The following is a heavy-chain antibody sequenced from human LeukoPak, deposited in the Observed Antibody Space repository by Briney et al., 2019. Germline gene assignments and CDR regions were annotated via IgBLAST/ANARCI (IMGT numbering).Heavy chain of an antibody. J-gene: IGHJ5*02. Sequence: SETLSLTCTVSGGSISNYYWSWIRQPPGKGLEWIGYIYYSGSTNYNPSLKSRVSISVDTSKNQFSLKLSSVTAADTAVYYCAREYCSDVSCHDNWFDPWGQGTLVIVSS. CDR1: GGSISNYY. CDR3: AREYCSDVSCHDNWFDP. V-gene: IGHV4-59*12. CDR2: IYYSGST. D-gene: IGHD2-15*01.